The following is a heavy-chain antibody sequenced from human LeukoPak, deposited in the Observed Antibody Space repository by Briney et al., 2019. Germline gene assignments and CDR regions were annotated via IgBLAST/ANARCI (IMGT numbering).Heavy chain of an antibody. D-gene: IGHD2-15*01. CDR3: ARGRPPRYCSGGSCYRAPAHNWFDP. J-gene: IGHJ5*02. V-gene: IGHV4-34*01. CDR1: GGSISSYY. CDR2: INHSGST. Sequence: SETLSLTCTVSGGSISSYYWVWIRQPPGKGLEWIGEINHSGSTNYNPSLKSRVTISVDTSKNQFSLKLSSVTAADTAVYYCARGRPPRYCSGGSCYRAPAHNWFDPWGQGTLVTVSS.